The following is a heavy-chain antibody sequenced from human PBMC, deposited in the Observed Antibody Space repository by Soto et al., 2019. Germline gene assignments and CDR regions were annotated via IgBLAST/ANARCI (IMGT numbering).Heavy chain of an antibody. CDR1: GGSISSGGYY. CDR2: IYYSGST. Sequence: SSETLSLTCTVSGGSISSGGYYWSWIRQHPGKGLEWIGYIYYSGSTYYNPSLKSRVTISVDTSKNQFSLKLSSVTAADTAVYYCARDRGLGSWFDPWGQGTLVTVSS. V-gene: IGHV4-31*03. D-gene: IGHD3-10*01. CDR3: ARDRGLGSWFDP. J-gene: IGHJ5*02.